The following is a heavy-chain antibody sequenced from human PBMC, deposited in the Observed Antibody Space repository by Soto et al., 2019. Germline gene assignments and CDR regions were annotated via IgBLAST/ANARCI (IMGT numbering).Heavy chain of an antibody. D-gene: IGHD2-2*01. J-gene: IGHJ4*02. V-gene: IGHV4-4*02. Sequence: QVQLQESGPGLVKPSGTLYLTCAVSGASISDNWWSWVRQPPGKGLEWIGEIYHSGTTHYNPSLWRRVAMSVDKSNNRLSLNLNSVTAADTAVYYCARHISVPSTSGFDYWGQGTLVTVSS. CDR1: GASISDNW. CDR2: IYHSGTT. CDR3: ARHISVPSTSGFDY.